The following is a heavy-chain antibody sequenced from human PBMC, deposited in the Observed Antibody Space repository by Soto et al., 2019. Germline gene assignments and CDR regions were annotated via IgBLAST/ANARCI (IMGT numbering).Heavy chain of an antibody. CDR3: ARDASGIAAAGTNYYYNCMDV. CDR1: GFTFSSYA. V-gene: IGHV3-30-3*01. CDR2: ISYDGSNK. J-gene: IGHJ6*02. Sequence: GGSLRLSCAASGFTFSSYAMHWVRQAPGKGLEWVAVISYDGSNKYYADSVKGRFTISRDNSKNTLYLQMNSLRAEDTAVYYCARDASGIAAAGTNYYYNCMDVWGQGTTVTVSS. D-gene: IGHD6-13*01.